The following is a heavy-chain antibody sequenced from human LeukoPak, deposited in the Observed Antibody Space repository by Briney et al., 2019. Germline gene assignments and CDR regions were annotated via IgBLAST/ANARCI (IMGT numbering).Heavy chain of an antibody. CDR3: AKRDDSGGNLVDL. CDR1: GGSIRSGSHY. V-gene: IGHV4-39*02. J-gene: IGHJ4*02. Sequence: PSETLSLTCTVSGGSIRSGSHYWAWIRQPPGKGLEWIGSIYYSGSTYYNPSLENRVTISTDTSKNHFSLKLSSLSAADTSVYYCAKRDDSGGNLVDLWGQGTLVTVS. CDR2: IYYSGST. D-gene: IGHD3-22*01.